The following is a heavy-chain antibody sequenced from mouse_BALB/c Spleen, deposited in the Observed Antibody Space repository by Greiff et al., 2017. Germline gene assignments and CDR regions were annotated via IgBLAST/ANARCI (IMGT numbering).Heavy chain of an antibody. J-gene: IGHJ4*01. CDR1: GYAFTNYL. Sequence: QVQLQQSGAELVRPGTSVKVSCKASGYAFTNYLIVWVKQRPGQGLEWIGVINPGSGGTNYNEKFKGKATLTADKSSSTAYMQLSSLTSDDSAVYCCARPGNYDGENAMDYGGQGTSVTVSA. D-gene: IGHD2-1*01. CDR3: ARPGNYDGENAMDY. CDR2: INPGSGGT. V-gene: IGHV1-54*01.